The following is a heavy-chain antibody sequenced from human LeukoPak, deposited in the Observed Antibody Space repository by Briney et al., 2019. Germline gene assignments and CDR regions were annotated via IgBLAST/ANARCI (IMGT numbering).Heavy chain of an antibody. D-gene: IGHD6-6*01. Sequence: GALRLSCAAPGFTFSSYAMSWVRQAPGKGLEWVSAISDSGGSTYHVDSVKGRFTISRDNSKNTLYLQMNSLRAEDTAVYYCAKDYPSSLVDYWGQGTLVTVSS. V-gene: IGHV3-23*01. J-gene: IGHJ4*02. CDR2: ISDSGGST. CDR1: GFTFSSYA. CDR3: AKDYPSSLVDY.